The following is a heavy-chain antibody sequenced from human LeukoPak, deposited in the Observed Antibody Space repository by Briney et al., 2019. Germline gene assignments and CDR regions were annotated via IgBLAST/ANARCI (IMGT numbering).Heavy chain of an antibody. D-gene: IGHD2-15*01. J-gene: IGHJ3*02. CDR2: MYYTGSS. CDR3: AKLIQWSDTFDI. CDR1: GGSINSYY. V-gene: IGHV4-59*08. Sequence: PSETLSLTCTVSGGSINSYYWSWIRQPPGKGLEWLGYMYYTGSSNYNPSLKSRVTISVDTSKNQFSLKLSSVTAADTAVYYCAKLIQWSDTFDIWGPGTMVTVSS.